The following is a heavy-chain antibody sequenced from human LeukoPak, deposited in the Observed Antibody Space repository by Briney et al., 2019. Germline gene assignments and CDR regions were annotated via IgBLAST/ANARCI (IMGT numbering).Heavy chain of an antibody. V-gene: IGHV3-33*01. CDR2: IWYDGSNK. CDR1: GFTFSSYG. D-gene: IGHD6-19*01. Sequence: GGSLRLSCAASGFTFSSYGMHWVRQAPGKGLEWVAVIWYDGSNKYYAGSVKGRFTISRDNSKNTLYLQMNSLRAEDTAVYYCAREDYIAVAGYFDYWGQGTLVTVSS. CDR3: AREDYIAVAGYFDY. J-gene: IGHJ4*02.